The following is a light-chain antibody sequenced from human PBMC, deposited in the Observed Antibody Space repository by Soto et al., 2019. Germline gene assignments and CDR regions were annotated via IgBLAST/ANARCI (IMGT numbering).Light chain of an antibody. CDR3: SSYAGSPYYV. V-gene: IGLV2-8*01. CDR1: SSDVGGYNY. J-gene: IGLJ1*01. CDR2: EVK. Sequence: QSALTQPPSASGSLGQSVTISCTGTSSDVGGYNYVSWYQQHPAKAPKLLIYEVKQRPSGVPDRFSGSKSGNTASLTVSGLQAEDEADYYCSSYAGSPYYVFGTGTKLTVL.